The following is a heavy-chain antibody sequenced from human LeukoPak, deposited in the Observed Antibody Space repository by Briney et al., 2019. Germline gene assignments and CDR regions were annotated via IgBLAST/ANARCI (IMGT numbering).Heavy chain of an antibody. CDR3: ARGSPYSSLNWFDP. CDR2: IYYSGST. CDR1: GGSISSSSYY. J-gene: IGHJ5*02. Sequence: SETLSLTCTVSGGSISSSSYYWGWIRQPPGKGLEWIGSIYYSGSTYYNPSLKSRVTISVDTSKNQFSLKLSSVTAADTAVYYCARGSPYSSLNWFDPWGQGTLVTVSS. D-gene: IGHD6-19*01. V-gene: IGHV4-39*07.